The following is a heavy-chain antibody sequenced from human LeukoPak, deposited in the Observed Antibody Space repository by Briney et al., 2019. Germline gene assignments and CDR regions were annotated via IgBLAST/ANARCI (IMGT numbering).Heavy chain of an antibody. CDR1: GCTITGYY. D-gene: IGHD3-3*01. J-gene: IGHJ4*02. Sequence: APVKVSCKASGCTITGYYMHWVRQAPGQGLEWMGWINPNSGGTNYAQKFQGRVTMTRDTSISTAYMELSRLRSDDTAVYYCARDAEPLRFLEWFPTSYWGQGTLVTVSS. V-gene: IGHV1-2*02. CDR2: INPNSGGT. CDR3: ARDAEPLRFLEWFPTSY.